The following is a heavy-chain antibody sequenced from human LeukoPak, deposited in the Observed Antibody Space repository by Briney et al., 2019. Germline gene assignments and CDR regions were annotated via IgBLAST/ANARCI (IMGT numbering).Heavy chain of an antibody. V-gene: IGHV4-59*01. CDR3: ARVSPAFDI. Sequence: PSETLSLTCTVSGGSISSYYWSWIRQPPGKGLEWIGYIYYSGSTNYNPSLKSRVTISVDTSKNQFSLKLSSVTAADTAVYYCARVSPAFDIWGQGTMVTDSS. CDR1: GGSISSYY. J-gene: IGHJ3*02. CDR2: IYYSGST.